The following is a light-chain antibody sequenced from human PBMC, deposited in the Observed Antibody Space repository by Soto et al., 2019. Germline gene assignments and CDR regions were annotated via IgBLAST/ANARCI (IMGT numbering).Light chain of an antibody. J-gene: IGLJ2*01. CDR3: SSYAGGNNLV. V-gene: IGLV2-8*01. CDR2: EVI. Sequence: QSALTQPPSASGSPGQSVTISCTGSSSDVGGYEYVSWYQQHPGKAPKLIIYEVIKRPSGVPDRFSGSKSGNTASLTVSGLQAEDEADYYCSSYAGGNNLVFGGGTKLTVL. CDR1: SSDVGGYEY.